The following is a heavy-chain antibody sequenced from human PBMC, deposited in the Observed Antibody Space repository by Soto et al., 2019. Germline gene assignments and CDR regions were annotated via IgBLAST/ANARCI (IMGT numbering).Heavy chain of an antibody. Sequence: QVQLVESGGGVVQPGRSLRLSCAASGFTFSSYGMHWVRQAPGKGLEWVAVISYDGSNKYYADSVKGRFTISRDNSKNTLYLQMNSLRAEDTAVYYCAKDRGPIVVVTAIVYWGQGTLVTVSS. CDR3: AKDRGPIVVVTAIVY. D-gene: IGHD2-21*02. J-gene: IGHJ4*02. CDR2: ISYDGSNK. V-gene: IGHV3-30*18. CDR1: GFTFSSYG.